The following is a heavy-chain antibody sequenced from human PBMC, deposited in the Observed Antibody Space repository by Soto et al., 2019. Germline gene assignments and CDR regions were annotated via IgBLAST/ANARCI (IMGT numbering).Heavy chain of an antibody. CDR2: IYTSGST. CDR1: GGSISSYY. D-gene: IGHD3-22*01. V-gene: IGHV4-4*07. J-gene: IGHJ4*02. CDR3: SRVRYYESSGYSSGDYFDY. Sequence: QVQLQESGPGLVKPSETLSLTCTVSGGSISSYYWSWIRQPAGQGLEWIGRIYTSGSTNYNPSLKSRVTMSVDTSKNQFSRKLSSGTAADTAVYYCSRVRYYESSGYSSGDYFDYWGQGTLVTVSS.